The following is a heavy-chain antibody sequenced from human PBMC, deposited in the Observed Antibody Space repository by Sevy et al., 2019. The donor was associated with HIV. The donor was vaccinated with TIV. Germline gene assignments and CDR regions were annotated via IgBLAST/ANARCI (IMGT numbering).Heavy chain of an antibody. CDR2: FDPEDDET. Sequence: ASVKVSCKVSGYTLSQLSMHWVRLAPGKGLEWMGSFDPEDDETIYAQKFQGRVTMTEDTCTDTAYMELSSLRSEDTDVYYCATTKHYYERSGDPFDYWGQRTLVTVSS. D-gene: IGHD3-22*01. J-gene: IGHJ4*02. CDR1: GYTLSQLS. V-gene: IGHV1-24*01. CDR3: ATTKHYYERSGDPFDY.